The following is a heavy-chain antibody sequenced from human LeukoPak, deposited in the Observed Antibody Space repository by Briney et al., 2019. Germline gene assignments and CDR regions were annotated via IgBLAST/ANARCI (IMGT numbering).Heavy chain of an antibody. D-gene: IGHD3-22*01. J-gene: IGHJ4*02. Sequence: SETLSLTCTVSGGSISSGDYHWSWIRQPPGKGLEWIGYIYYSGSTYYNPSLKSRVTISVDTSKNQFSLKLSSVTAADTAVYYCARLDDSSGYSLDYWGQGTLVTVSS. CDR1: GGSISSGDYH. CDR2: IYYSGST. V-gene: IGHV4-30-4*01. CDR3: ARLDDSSGYSLDY.